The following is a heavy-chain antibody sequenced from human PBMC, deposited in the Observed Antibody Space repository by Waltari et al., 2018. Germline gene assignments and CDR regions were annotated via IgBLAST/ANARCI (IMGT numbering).Heavy chain of an antibody. CDR2: IDPGDSDT. V-gene: IGHV5-51*01. D-gene: IGHD2-15*01. CDR1: GYSFTSYW. CDR3: ARVVVVAATRYYYYYMDV. Sequence: EVQLVQSGAEVKKPGESLKISCKGSGYSFTSYWIGWVRQMPGKGLEWMGIIDPGDSDTRYSPSFQGQVTISADKSISTAYLQWSSLKASDTAMYYCARVVVVAATRYYYYYMDVWGKGTTVTVSS. J-gene: IGHJ6*03.